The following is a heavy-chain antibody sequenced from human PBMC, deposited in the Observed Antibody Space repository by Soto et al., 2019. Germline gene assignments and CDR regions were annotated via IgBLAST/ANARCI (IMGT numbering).Heavy chain of an antibody. Sequence: ASVKVSCKASGYTFTSYGISWVRQAPGQGLEWMGWISAYNGNTNYAQKLQGRVTMTTDTSTSTAYMELRSLRSDDTAVYYCARDRGIRFSPSVDFDYWGQGTLVTVSS. CDR3: ARDRGIRFSPSVDFDY. CDR1: GYTFTSYG. V-gene: IGHV1-18*01. D-gene: IGHD3-3*01. J-gene: IGHJ4*02. CDR2: ISAYNGNT.